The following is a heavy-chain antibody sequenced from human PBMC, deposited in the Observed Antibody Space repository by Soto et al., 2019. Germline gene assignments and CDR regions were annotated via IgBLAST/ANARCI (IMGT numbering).Heavy chain of an antibody. Sequence: PGGSLRLSCAASGFTFSSYAMSWVRQAPGKGLEWVSAISGSGGSTYYADSVKGRFTISRDNSKNTLYLQMNSLRAGDTAVYYCAKDLLYCTNGVCYDAFDIWGQGTMVTVSS. J-gene: IGHJ3*02. CDR2: ISGSGGST. CDR3: AKDLLYCTNGVCYDAFDI. D-gene: IGHD2-8*01. V-gene: IGHV3-23*01. CDR1: GFTFSSYA.